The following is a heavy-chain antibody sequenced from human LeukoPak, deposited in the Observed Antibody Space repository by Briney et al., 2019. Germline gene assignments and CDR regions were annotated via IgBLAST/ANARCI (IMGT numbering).Heavy chain of an antibody. D-gene: IGHD6-19*01. CDR2: IIPIFGTA. CDR1: GGTFSSYA. CDR3: ARAEPIAVAAAFDY. Sequence: SVKVSCKASGGTFSSYAIIWVRQAPGQGLEWMGGIIPIFGTANYAQKFQGRVTITTDESTSTAYMELSSLRSEDTAVYYCARAEPIAVAAAFDYWGQGTLVTVSS. V-gene: IGHV1-69*05. J-gene: IGHJ4*02.